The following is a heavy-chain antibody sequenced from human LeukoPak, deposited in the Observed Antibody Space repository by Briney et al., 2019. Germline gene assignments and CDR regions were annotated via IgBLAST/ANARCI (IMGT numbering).Heavy chain of an antibody. D-gene: IGHD6-13*01. CDR2: IYYSGST. J-gene: IGHJ4*02. V-gene: IGHV4-59*01. CDR3: ARDQDSSSSLDY. CDR1: GGSISSYY. Sequence: PSETLSLTCTVSGGSISSYYWSWIRQPPGKGLEWIGNIYYSGSTNYNPSLKSRVTISVDTSKNQISLKLSSVTAADTAVYYCARDQDSSSSLDYWGQGTLVTVSS.